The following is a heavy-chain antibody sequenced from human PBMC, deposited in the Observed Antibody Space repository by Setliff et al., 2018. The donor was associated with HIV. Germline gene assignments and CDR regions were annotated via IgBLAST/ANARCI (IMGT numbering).Heavy chain of an antibody. CDR3: VRDGGSTSWNFLYYYGMDV. D-gene: IGHD2-2*01. CDR2: IRYDGSNK. J-gene: IGHJ6*02. V-gene: IGHV3-30*02. CDR1: GFTFSSYG. Sequence: GGSLRLSCAASGFTFSSYGMHWVRQAPGKGLEWVAFIRYDGSNKYYADSVEGRFTISRDNSKNTLYLQMNSLRAEDTAVYYCVRDGGSTSWNFLYYYGMDVWGQGTTVTVSS.